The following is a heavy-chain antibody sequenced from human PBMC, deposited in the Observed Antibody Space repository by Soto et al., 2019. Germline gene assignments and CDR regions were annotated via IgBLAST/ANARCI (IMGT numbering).Heavy chain of an antibody. J-gene: IGHJ6*02. Sequence: PVGSLRLSCAASGFTFDDYAMHWVRQAPGKGLEWVSLISWDGGSTYYADSVKGRFTISRDNSKNSLYLQMNSLRAEDTALYYCAKDISPYYYDSSASGGMDVWGQGTTVTVSS. V-gene: IGHV3-43D*04. CDR3: AKDISPYYYDSSASGGMDV. CDR2: ISWDGGST. CDR1: GFTFDDYA. D-gene: IGHD3-22*01.